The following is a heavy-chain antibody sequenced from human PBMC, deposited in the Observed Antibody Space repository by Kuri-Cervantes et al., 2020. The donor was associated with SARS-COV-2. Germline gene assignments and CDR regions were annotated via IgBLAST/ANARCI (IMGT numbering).Heavy chain of an antibody. CDR1: GFTFSSYS. CDR2: ISSSSSYI. V-gene: IGHV3-21*01. CDR3: ARGSSSTYFDY. J-gene: IGHJ4*02. D-gene: IGHD6-6*01. Sequence: EGSLRLSCAASGFTFSSYSMNWVRQAPGKGLEWVSSISSSSSYIYYADSVKGRFTISRDNAKNSLYLQMNSLRAEDTAVYYCARGSSSTYFDYWGQGTLVTVSS.